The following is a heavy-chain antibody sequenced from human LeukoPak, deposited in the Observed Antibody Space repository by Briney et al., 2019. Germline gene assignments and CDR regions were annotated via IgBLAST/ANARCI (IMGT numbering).Heavy chain of an antibody. CDR3: ARGRDCSSASCLWFDP. Sequence: ASVKVSCKASGYTFTSCAMNWVRQAPGQGLEWMGWINTSTGNPTYAQGFTGRFVFSLDTSVSTAFLQISSLKAEDTAVYYCARGRDCSSASCLWFDPWGQGTLVTVSS. J-gene: IGHJ5*02. D-gene: IGHD2-2*01. CDR1: GYTFTSCA. CDR2: INTSTGNP. V-gene: IGHV7-4-1*02.